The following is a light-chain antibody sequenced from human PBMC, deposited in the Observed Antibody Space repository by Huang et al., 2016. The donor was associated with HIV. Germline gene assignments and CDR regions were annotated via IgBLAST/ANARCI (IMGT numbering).Light chain of an antibody. CDR1: QNINTW. V-gene: IGKV1-5*03. J-gene: IGKJ2*01. CDR2: RAS. Sequence: DIQMTQSPSTLSASVGDRVTITCRASQNINTWLAWYQQKPGKAPDLLIYRASSLQVGVPSRVTGSGSGTEFTLTITSLQPDDLGTYYCQQYNTYWYTFGQGTKLEI. CDR3: QQYNTYWYT.